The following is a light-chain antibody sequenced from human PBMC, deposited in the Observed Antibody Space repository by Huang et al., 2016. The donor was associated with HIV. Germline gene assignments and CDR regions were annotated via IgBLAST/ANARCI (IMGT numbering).Light chain of an antibody. J-gene: IGKJ1*01. CDR1: QNITR. Sequence: EIVMTQSPATLSVSPGERATLSCRASQNITRLAWYQHKPGQAPRVLIYDASSRATGAPARFSGGGSGTDFTLTVSSLQSDDFALYYCQQYDDWPPWTFGQGTQVDMK. CDR3: QQYDDWPPWT. CDR2: DAS. V-gene: IGKV3-15*01.